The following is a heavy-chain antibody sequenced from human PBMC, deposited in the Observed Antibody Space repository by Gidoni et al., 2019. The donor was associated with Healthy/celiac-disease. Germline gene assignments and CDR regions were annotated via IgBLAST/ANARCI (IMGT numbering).Heavy chain of an antibody. CDR1: GASVPSNSAA. CDR2: TYYRSKWYN. V-gene: IGHV6-1*01. D-gene: IGHD2-15*01. Sequence: QVQLQQSGPGLVKPSQTLSLTCAISGASVPSNSAAWNCVRQSPSRGLEWLGRTYYRSKWYNDYAVSVKSRITINPDTSKNQFSLQLNSVTPEDTAVYYCARVGCSGGSCYWDAFDIWGQGTMVTVSS. J-gene: IGHJ3*02. CDR3: ARVGCSGGSCYWDAFDI.